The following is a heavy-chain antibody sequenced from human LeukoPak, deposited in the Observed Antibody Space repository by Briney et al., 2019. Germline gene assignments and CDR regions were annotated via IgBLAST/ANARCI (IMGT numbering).Heavy chain of an antibody. CDR3: ATVDYSSSSGGFDP. V-gene: IGHV1-24*01. CDR2: FDPEDGET. D-gene: IGHD6-13*01. J-gene: IGHJ5*02. CDR1: GYTLTELS. Sequence: ASVKVSCKVSGYTLTELSMHRVRQAPGKGLEWKGGFDPEDGETIYAQKFQGRVTMTEDTSTDTAYMELSSLRSEDTAVYYCATVDYSSSSGGFDPWGQGTLVTVSS.